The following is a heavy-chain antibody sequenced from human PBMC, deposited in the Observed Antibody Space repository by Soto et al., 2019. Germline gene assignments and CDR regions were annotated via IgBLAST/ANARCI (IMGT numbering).Heavy chain of an antibody. J-gene: IGHJ4*02. D-gene: IGHD3-10*01. V-gene: IGHV3-30-3*01. Sequence: GGSLRLSCAASGFTFSSYAMHWVRQAPGKGLEWVAVISYDGSNKYYADSVKGRFTISRDNSKNTLYLQMNSLRAEDTAVYYCARDYGAPQLHYYGSGSFRYWGQGTLVTVSS. CDR2: ISYDGSNK. CDR1: GFTFSSYA. CDR3: ARDYGAPQLHYYGSGSFRY.